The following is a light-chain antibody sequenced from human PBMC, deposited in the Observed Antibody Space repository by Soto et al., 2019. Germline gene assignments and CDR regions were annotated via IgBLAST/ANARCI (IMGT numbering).Light chain of an antibody. CDR2: DVN. V-gene: IGLV2-11*01. CDR3: CSYAGGYTFAV. J-gene: IGLJ1*01. CDR1: SSDVGGYNY. Sequence: QSVLTQPRSVSGSPGQSVAISCTGTSSDVGGYNYVSWYQQYPGKAPKLMIYDVNKRPSGVPDRFSGSKSGNTASLTISGLQAEDEADYYCCSYAGGYTFAVLGNGTKVNVL.